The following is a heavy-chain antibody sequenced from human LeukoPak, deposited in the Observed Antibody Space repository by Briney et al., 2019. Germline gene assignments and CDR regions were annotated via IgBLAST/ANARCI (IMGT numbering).Heavy chain of an antibody. V-gene: IGHV1-2*02. Sequence: ASVKVSCKASGYTFGGYYVHWVRQAPGQGLEWMGWILPHSGDTKYSQNFQGRLTMTGDTSISTAYMELSRLKSDDTAIFYCARARSGDWPNYFFDHWGQGTLVTVSS. CDR3: ARARSGDWPNYFFDH. J-gene: IGHJ4*02. D-gene: IGHD3/OR15-3a*01. CDR2: ILPHSGDT. CDR1: GYTFGGYY.